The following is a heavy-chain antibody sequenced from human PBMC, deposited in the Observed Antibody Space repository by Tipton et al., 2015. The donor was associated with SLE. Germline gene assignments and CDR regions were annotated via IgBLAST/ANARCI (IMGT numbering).Heavy chain of an antibody. CDR3: ARVRRDGYNYLGYYFDY. D-gene: IGHD5-24*01. J-gene: IGHJ4*02. V-gene: IGHV4-4*07. CDR2: IYTRGST. Sequence: TLSLTCTVSGGSISSYYWSWIRQPAGKGLEWIGHIYTRGSTNYNPSLKSRVTRSVDTSKNQFSLKLSSVTAADTAVYYCARVRRDGYNYLGYYFDYWGQGTLVTVSS. CDR1: GGSISSYY.